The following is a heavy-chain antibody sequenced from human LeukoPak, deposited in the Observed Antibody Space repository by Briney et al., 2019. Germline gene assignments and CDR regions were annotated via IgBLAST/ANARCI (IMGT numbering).Heavy chain of an antibody. D-gene: IGHD4-17*01. V-gene: IGHV1-46*01. J-gene: IGHJ4*02. CDR2: MSPSGGRT. CDR3: ARYHDYGDYEGPAAFDY. CDR1: GFTFTDYC. Sequence: ASVKVSCKAFGFTFTDYCMHWLRQAPGQGLEWMGEMSPSGGRTSYAQKFQGRVTMTRDTSTSTVYMELTSLSSEDTAVYYCARYHDYGDYEGPAAFDYWGPGTLVTVSS.